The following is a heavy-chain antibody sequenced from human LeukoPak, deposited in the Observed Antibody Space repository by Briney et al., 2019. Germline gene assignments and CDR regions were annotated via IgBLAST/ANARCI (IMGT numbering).Heavy chain of an antibody. Sequence: ASVTVTCKASGYTFTTFGITWVRQAPGQGLEWMGWISTYNGNTNYAQNLQGRVTMTTDTYTSKAYMELRSLTSDDTAVYYCARVGADCSDGNCYWGQGTLVTVSS. CDR1: GYTFTTFG. D-gene: IGHD2-15*01. J-gene: IGHJ4*02. CDR3: ARVGADCSDGNCY. V-gene: IGHV1-18*01. CDR2: ISTYNGNT.